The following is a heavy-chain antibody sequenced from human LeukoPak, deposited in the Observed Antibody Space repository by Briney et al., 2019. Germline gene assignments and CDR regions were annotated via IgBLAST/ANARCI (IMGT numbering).Heavy chain of an antibody. CDR1: GFTFSSYE. CDR2: ISSSGSTI. D-gene: IGHD3-9*01. V-gene: IGHV3-48*03. Sequence: GGSLRLSCAASGFTFSSYEMNWVRQAPGKWLEWVSYISSSGSTIYYADSVKGRFTISRDNAKNSLYLQMNSLRAEDTAVYYCARVKRDIRYFDWLPVDYWGQGTLVTVSS. CDR3: ARVKRDIRYFDWLPVDY. J-gene: IGHJ4*02.